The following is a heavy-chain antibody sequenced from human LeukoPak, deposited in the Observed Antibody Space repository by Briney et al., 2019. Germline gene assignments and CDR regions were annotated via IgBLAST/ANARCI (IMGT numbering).Heavy chain of an antibody. D-gene: IGHD6-13*01. J-gene: IGHJ4*02. CDR1: GYTFTSYD. Sequence: GASVKVSCKASGYTFTSYDINWVRQATGQGLEWMGWMNPNSGNTGYAQKFQGRVTMTRNTSISTAYMELSSLRSEDTAVYYCARGRAAAYLIDYWGQGTLVTVSS. CDR2: MNPNSGNT. CDR3: ARGRAAAYLIDY. V-gene: IGHV1-8*01.